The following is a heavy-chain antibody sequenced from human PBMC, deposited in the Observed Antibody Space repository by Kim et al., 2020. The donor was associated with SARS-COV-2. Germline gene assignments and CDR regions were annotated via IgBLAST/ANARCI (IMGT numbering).Heavy chain of an antibody. J-gene: IGHJ6*02. CDR1: GGSFSGYY. Sequence: SETLSLTCAVYGGSFSGYYLSWIRQPPGKVLEWIGEINHSGSTNYNPSLKSRVTISVDTSKNQFSLKLSSVTAADTAVYYCARDRPYCGGDCYDYYYYGMDVWGQGTTVTVSS. D-gene: IGHD2-21*02. V-gene: IGHV4-34*01. CDR3: ARDRPYCGGDCYDYYYYGMDV. CDR2: INHSGST.